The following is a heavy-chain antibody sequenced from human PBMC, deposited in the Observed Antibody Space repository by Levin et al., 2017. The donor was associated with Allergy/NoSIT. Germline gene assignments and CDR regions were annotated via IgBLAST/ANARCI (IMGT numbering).Heavy chain of an antibody. V-gene: IGHV1-2*02. CDR2: INPNSGGT. CDR1: GYTFTGYY. CDR3: ARGHWGYSYGFLLFDLGS. Sequence: ASVKVSCKASGYTFTGYYMHWVRQAPGQGLEWMGWINPNSGGTNYAQKFQGRVTMTRDTSISTAYMELSRLRSDDTAVYYCARGHWGYSYGFLLFDLGSWGQGTLVTVSS. D-gene: IGHD5-18*01. J-gene: IGHJ5*02.